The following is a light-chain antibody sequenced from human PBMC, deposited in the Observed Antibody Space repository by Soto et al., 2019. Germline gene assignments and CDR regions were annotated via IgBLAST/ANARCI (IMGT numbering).Light chain of an antibody. CDR1: SSDVGGYNY. V-gene: IGLV2-8*01. Sequence: QSALTQPPSASGSPGQSVTISCTGTSSDVGGYNYVSWYQQHPGKAPKLMIIEVSKRPSGVPDRFSGSKSGNTASLTVSGRQAEDEADYYCSSYAGSNVVFGGGTKLTVL. CDR3: SSYAGSNVV. CDR2: EVS. J-gene: IGLJ2*01.